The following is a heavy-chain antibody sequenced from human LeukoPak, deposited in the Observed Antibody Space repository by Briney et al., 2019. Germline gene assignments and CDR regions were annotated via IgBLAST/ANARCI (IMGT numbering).Heavy chain of an antibody. CDR2: ISWNSGSI. V-gene: IGHV3-9*01. D-gene: IGHD5-18*01. Sequence: GGSLRLSCAASGFTFDDYAMHWVRQAPGKGLEWVSGISWNSGSIGYADSVKGRFTISRDNAKNSLYLQMNSLRAEDTALYYCAKDPRRIQLYYFDYWGQGTLVTVSS. CDR1: GFTFDDYA. J-gene: IGHJ4*02. CDR3: AKDPRRIQLYYFDY.